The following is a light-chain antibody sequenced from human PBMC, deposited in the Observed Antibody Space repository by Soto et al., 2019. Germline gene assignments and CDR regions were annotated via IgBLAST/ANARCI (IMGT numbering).Light chain of an antibody. CDR1: QSVGSH. CDR2: DAT. V-gene: IGKV3-11*01. CDR3: QQRTDWRLT. Sequence: ETVLTQSPATLSLSPGERATLSCRASQSVGSHLTWYRQRPGQAPRLLIYDATNRATGIPARFSGSGSGTDFTLTISGLDPEDVAVYYCQQRTDWRLTFGGGTKVEIK. J-gene: IGKJ4*01.